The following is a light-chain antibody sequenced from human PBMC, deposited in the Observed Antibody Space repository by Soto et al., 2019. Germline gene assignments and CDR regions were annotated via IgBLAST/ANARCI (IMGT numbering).Light chain of an antibody. V-gene: IGKV3-15*01. Sequence: EIVMTQSPATLSVSPGERATLSCRASQSVSSNLAWYQQKPGQAPRLLIYGPSTRATGIPARFSGSGSGTAFTLTISSLQSEDFAVYYCQQYNNWPPVYTFGQGTKLEIK. CDR2: GPS. CDR1: QSVSSN. J-gene: IGKJ2*01. CDR3: QQYNNWPPVYT.